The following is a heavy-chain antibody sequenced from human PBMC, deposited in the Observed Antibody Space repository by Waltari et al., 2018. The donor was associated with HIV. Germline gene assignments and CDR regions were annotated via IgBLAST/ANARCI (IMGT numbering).Heavy chain of an antibody. CDR2: ISRSGSTI. D-gene: IGHD2-15*01. Sequence: QVQLVESGGGLVKPGGSLRLSCAASGFTFSDYYMSWIRQAPGQGLEWGSYISRSGSTIYYADSVRGRLTISRDNAKNSLCRQMKSLRAEDTAVYYRARDWCIGRLPEYFYYGMDFWGQGTTVTVSS. J-gene: IGHJ6*02. CDR3: ARDWCIGRLPEYFYYGMDF. CDR1: GFTFSDYY. V-gene: IGHV3-11*01.